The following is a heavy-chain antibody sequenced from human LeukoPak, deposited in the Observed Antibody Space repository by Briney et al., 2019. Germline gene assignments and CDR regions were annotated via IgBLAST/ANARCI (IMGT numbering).Heavy chain of an antibody. D-gene: IGHD1-26*01. CDR2: IYYSGST. J-gene: IGHJ4*02. V-gene: IGHV4-39*01. CDR3: ARRPVGASGYDS. Sequence: SETLSLTCTVSGGSISSSSYYWGWIRQPPGKGLEWIGSIYYSGSTYYNPSLKSRVTISVDTSKNQFSLKLSSVTAADTAVHYCARRPVGASGYDSWGQGTLVTASS. CDR1: GGSISSSSYY.